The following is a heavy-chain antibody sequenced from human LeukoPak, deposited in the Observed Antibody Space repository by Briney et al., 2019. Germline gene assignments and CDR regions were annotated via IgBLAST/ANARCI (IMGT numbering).Heavy chain of an antibody. CDR1: GFYFYNYA. V-gene: IGHV3-33*06. CDR2: IWSDGSDM. Sequence: GGSVSLSCSVSGFYFYNYAMHWVRQAPGGGLQWVAVIWSDGSDMFYADSVQGRFTISRDNSKNTLYLPMDSLRAEDTAVYYCAKAPVGLSGTYSSFEHWGQGTVVTVSS. CDR3: AKAPVGLSGTYSSFEH. J-gene: IGHJ1*01. D-gene: IGHD1-26*01.